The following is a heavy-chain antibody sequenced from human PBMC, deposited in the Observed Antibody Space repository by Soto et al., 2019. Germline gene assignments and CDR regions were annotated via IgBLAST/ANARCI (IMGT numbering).Heavy chain of an antibody. Sequence: GGSLRLSCAASGFTFSSYAMTWVRQAPGKGLEWVSTIGGGGGSTYYADPVKGRLTISRDNSKNTVYLQMNSLRAEDTAVYFCAKERLGRGADYWGQGTLVTVSS. V-gene: IGHV3-23*01. CDR1: GFTFSSYA. CDR3: AKERLGRGADY. D-gene: IGHD1-1*01. J-gene: IGHJ4*02. CDR2: IGGGGGST.